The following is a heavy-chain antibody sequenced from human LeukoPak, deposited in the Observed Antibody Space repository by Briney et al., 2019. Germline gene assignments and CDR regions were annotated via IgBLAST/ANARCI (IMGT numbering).Heavy chain of an antibody. CDR1: GFTFSSYA. D-gene: IGHD3-10*01. CDR2: ISSNGGST. Sequence: GGSLRLSCAASGFTFSSYAMHWVRQAPGKGLEYVSAISSNGGSTYYANSVKGRFTISRDNSKNTLYLQMGSLRAEDMAVYYCAGVPTSDLRYYFDYWGQGTLVTVSS. CDR3: AGVPTSDLRYYFDY. V-gene: IGHV3-64*01. J-gene: IGHJ4*02.